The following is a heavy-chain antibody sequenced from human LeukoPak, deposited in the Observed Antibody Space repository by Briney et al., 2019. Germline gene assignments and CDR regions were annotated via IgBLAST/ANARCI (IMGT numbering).Heavy chain of an antibody. Sequence: PSETLSLTCAVYGGSFSGYYWSWLRQPPGKGLEWIGEINHSGSTNYNPSLKSRVTISVDTSKNQFSLRLSSVTAADTAVYYCARGGGYNWFDPWGQGTLVTVSS. CDR2: INHSGST. CDR1: GGSFSGYY. J-gene: IGHJ5*02. V-gene: IGHV4-34*01. CDR3: ARGGGYNWFDP.